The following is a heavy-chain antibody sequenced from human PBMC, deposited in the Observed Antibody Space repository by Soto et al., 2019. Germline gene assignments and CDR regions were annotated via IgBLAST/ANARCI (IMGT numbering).Heavy chain of an antibody. CDR1: GFTFSNYG. Sequence: VQLLESGGGLVQPGGSLRLSCAASGFTFSNYGMSWVRQAPGKGLEGVSVMSGSGDDAYYADSVKGRFTISRDNSQNMLYLQMNSLGAEDTAVYFCAKKVTIYAVDPADYWGQGTQVAVSS. CDR3: AKKVTIYAVDPADY. J-gene: IGHJ4*02. V-gene: IGHV3-23*01. CDR2: MSGSGDDA. D-gene: IGHD3-3*01.